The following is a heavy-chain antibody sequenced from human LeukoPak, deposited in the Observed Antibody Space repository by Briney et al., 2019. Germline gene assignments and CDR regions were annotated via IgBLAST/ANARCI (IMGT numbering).Heavy chain of an antibody. J-gene: IGHJ5*02. CDR1: GYTFTGYY. CDR3: ARDLPSRLLNWFDP. CDR2: INTNTGNP. D-gene: IGHD2/OR15-2a*01. V-gene: IGHV7-4-1*02. Sequence: GASVKVSCKASGYTFTGYYMHWVRQAPGQGLEWMGWINTNTGNPTYAQGFTGRFVFSLDTSVSTAYLQISSLKAEDTAVYYCARDLPSRLLNWFDPWGQGTLVTVSS.